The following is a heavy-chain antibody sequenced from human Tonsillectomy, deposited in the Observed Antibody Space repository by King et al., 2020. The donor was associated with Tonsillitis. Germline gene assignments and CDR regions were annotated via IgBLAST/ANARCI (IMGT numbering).Heavy chain of an antibody. CDR2: IYYSGST. Sequence: QLQESGPGLVKPSETLSLTCTVSGGSISSSNYYWGWIRQPPGKGLEWIGSIYYSGSTYYNPSLKSRVTISVDTSKNQFSLKLNSVTAADTAVYYCARHSVSYNRPLADAFDIWGQGTMVTVSS. J-gene: IGHJ3*02. D-gene: IGHD1-26*01. V-gene: IGHV4-39*01. CDR3: ARHSVSYNRPLADAFDI. CDR1: GGSISSSNYY.